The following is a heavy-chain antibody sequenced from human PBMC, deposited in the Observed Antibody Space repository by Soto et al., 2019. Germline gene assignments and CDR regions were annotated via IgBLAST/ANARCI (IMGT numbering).Heavy chain of an antibody. J-gene: IGHJ6*03. CDR2: IRSKAYGGTT. CDR1: GFTFGDYA. V-gene: IGHV3-49*03. CDR3: TRTPHQYCSSTSCYYYYYMDV. Sequence: GGSLRLSCTASGFTFGDYAMSWFRQAPGKGLEWVGFIRSKAYGGTTKYAASVKGRFTISRDDSKSIAYLQMNSLKTEDTAVYYCTRTPHQYCSSTSCYYYYYMDVWGKGTTVTVSS. D-gene: IGHD2-2*01.